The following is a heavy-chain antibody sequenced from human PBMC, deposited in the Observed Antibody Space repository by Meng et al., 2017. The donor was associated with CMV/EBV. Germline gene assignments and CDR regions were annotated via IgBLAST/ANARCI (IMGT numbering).Heavy chain of an antibody. J-gene: IGHJ4*02. Sequence: GPLRLSCTVSGYSISSGYYWGWIRQPPGKGLEWIGSIYHSGSTYYNPSLKSRVTISVDTSKNQFSLKLSSVTAADTAVYYCARDGINIVVVPAAMISYYFDYWGQGTLVTVSS. D-gene: IGHD2-2*01. CDR3: ARDGINIVVVPAAMISYYFDY. CDR1: GYSISSGYY. CDR2: IYHSGST. V-gene: IGHV4-38-2*02.